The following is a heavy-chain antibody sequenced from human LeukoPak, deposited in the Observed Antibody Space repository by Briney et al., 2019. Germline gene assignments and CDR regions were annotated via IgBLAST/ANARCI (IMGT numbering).Heavy chain of an antibody. J-gene: IGHJ4*02. D-gene: IGHD6-13*01. CDR1: GFTFSSYG. CDR2: VSYDGSNK. Sequence: GGSLRLSCAASGFTFSSYGMHWVRQAPGKGLEWVAVVSYDGSNKYYADSVKGRFTISRDNSKNTLYLQMNSLRAEDTAVYYCPKASAAARPYYFDYWGQGILVTVSS. CDR3: PKASAAARPYYFDY. V-gene: IGHV3-30*18.